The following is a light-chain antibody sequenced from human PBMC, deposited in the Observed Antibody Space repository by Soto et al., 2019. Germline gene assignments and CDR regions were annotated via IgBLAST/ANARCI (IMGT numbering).Light chain of an antibody. CDR3: QQYYSYPFT. CDR2: GAS. V-gene: IGKV3-20*01. CDR1: QSLRATY. J-gene: IGKJ3*01. Sequence: EVVLTQSPDTLSLSPGETATLSCRASQSLRATYVAWYQQRPGQAPRLLIYGASFRATGIPARFSGRGSGTDFTLSISRLEPEDFATYYCQQYYSYPFTFGPGTKVDN.